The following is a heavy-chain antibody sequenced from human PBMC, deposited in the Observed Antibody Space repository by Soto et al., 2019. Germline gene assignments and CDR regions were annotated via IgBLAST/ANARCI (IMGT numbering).Heavy chain of an antibody. CDR3: GSVRPSGYVLS. V-gene: IGHV4-59*01. CDR2: VYFSGNT. J-gene: IGHJ5*02. Sequence: KLSETLSLTCPVSGGSLSSYYWTWIRQSPGKGLEWIGYVYFSGNTNYNPSLKSRVTISIDTSKNQFSLRLASVTAADTAFYYCGSVRPSGYVLSWGQGTLVTVSS. CDR1: GGSLSSYY. D-gene: IGHD6-25*01.